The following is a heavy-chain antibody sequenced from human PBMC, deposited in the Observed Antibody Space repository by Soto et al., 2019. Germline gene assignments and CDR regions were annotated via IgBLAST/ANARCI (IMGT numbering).Heavy chain of an antibody. CDR2: IWYDGSNK. CDR1: GFTFSTYG. V-gene: IGHV3-33*01. Sequence: ASVGGVVQPGKSLRLSCTASGFTFSTYGMHWVRQAPGKGLEWVAVIWYDGSNKYHGDSLKGRFTISRDNSKNTLYLQMNNLRAEDTAVYYCGRDGALGDTAVVDSWGQGTLVTVSS. D-gene: IGHD5-18*01. CDR3: GRDGALGDTAVVDS. J-gene: IGHJ4*02.